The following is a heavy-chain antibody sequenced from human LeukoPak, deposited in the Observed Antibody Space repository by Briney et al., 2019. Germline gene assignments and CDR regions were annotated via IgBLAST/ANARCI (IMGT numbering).Heavy chain of an antibody. CDR1: GFTFSSYA. Sequence: GGSLRLSCAASGFTFSSYAMTWVRQAPGKGLEWVSVISGNGINTYYADSVKGRFTISRDNSKNTLYLEMDSLRADDTAVYSCAKDPPSVVANAFHIWGQGTMVTVSS. CDR2: ISGNGINT. V-gene: IGHV3-23*01. CDR3: AKDPPSVVANAFHI. D-gene: IGHD5-12*01. J-gene: IGHJ3*02.